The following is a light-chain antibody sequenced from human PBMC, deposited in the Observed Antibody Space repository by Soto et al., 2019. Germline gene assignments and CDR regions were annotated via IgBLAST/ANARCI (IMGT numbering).Light chain of an antibody. Sequence: QSVLTQPASVSGSPGQSITISCTGTSRDVGGYNFVSWYQQHPDKAPKLMIYDVTNRPSGVSNHFSGSKSGNTASLTISVLQAEDEADYYCSSYTSISTYVFGTGTKVTVL. CDR1: SRDVGGYNF. CDR3: SSYTSISTYV. V-gene: IGLV2-14*01. J-gene: IGLJ1*01. CDR2: DVT.